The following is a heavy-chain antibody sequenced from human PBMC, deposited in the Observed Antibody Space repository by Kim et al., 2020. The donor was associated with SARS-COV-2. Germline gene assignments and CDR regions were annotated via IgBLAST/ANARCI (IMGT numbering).Heavy chain of an antibody. J-gene: IGHJ5*02. CDR3: ATVPPYYAQYWFDP. Sequence: ASVKVSCKVSGYTLTELSMHWVRQAPGKGLEWMGGFDPEDGETIYAQKFQGRVTMTEDTSTDTAYMELSSLRSEDTAVYYCATVPPYYAQYWFDPWGQGTLVTVSS. V-gene: IGHV1-24*01. CDR1: GYTLTELS. CDR2: FDPEDGET. D-gene: IGHD2-2*01.